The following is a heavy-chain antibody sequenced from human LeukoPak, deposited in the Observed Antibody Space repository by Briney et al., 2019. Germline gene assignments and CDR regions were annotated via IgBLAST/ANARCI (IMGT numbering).Heavy chain of an antibody. D-gene: IGHD3-3*01. V-gene: IGHV4-59*01. CDR2: IYYSGST. J-gene: IGHJ3*02. CDR1: GGSISSYY. CDR3: ARARETVGFLDYAFDI. Sequence: SETLSLTCTVSGGSISSYYWSWIRQPPGKGLEWIGYIYYSGSTNYNPSLKSRVTISVDTSKNQFSLKLSSVTAADTAVYYCARARETVGFLDYAFDIWGQGTMVTVSS.